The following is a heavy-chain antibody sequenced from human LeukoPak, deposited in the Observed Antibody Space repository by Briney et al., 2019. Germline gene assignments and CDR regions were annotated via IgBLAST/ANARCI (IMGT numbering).Heavy chain of an antibody. J-gene: IGHJ4*02. CDR2: ISGSGGST. CDR3: AKGLYEYYYDSSGPPGY. Sequence: GGPLRLSCAASGFTFSSYAMSWVRQAPGKGLEWVSAISGSGGSTYYADSVKGRFTISRDNSKNTLYLQMNSLRAEDTAVYYCAKGLYEYYYDSSGPPGYWGQGTLVTVSS. CDR1: GFTFSSYA. D-gene: IGHD3-22*01. V-gene: IGHV3-23*01.